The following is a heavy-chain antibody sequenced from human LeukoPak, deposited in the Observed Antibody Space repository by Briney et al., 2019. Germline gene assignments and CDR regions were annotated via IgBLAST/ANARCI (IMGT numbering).Heavy chain of an antibody. D-gene: IGHD3-10*01. J-gene: IGHJ4*02. CDR2: IVPNTGGT. V-gene: IGHV1-2*02. Sequence: GASVKVSCTASGYTFTGYYMHWVRQAPGQGLEWMGWIVPNTGGTNFAQKFQGRVTMTRDTSISTAYMELSGLRSDDTAVYYCARVWFGELVDYWGQGTLVTVSS. CDR1: GYTFTGYY. CDR3: ARVWFGELVDY.